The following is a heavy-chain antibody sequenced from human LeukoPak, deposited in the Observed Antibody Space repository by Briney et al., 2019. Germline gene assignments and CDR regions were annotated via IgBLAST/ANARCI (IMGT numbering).Heavy chain of an antibody. Sequence: GGSLRLSCAASGFTVSSNYMSWVRQAPGKGLEWVSVIYSGGSTYYADSVKGRFTISRDNSKNTLYLQMNSLRAEDTAVYYCASASLLSGSYGYWGQGTLVTVSS. J-gene: IGHJ4*02. D-gene: IGHD1-26*01. CDR1: GFTVSSNY. CDR3: ASASLLSGSYGY. V-gene: IGHV3-53*01. CDR2: IYSGGST.